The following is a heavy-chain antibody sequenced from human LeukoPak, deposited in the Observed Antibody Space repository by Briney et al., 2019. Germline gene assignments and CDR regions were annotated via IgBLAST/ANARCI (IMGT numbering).Heavy chain of an antibody. Sequence: TSETLSLTCTVSGGSISSYYWSWIRQPPGNGLEWIGYIYYSGSTNYNPSLKSRVTISVDTSKNQFSLKLSSVTAADTAVYYWARALRGRYWYFDLWGRGTLVTVSS. CDR3: ARALRGRYWYFDL. V-gene: IGHV4-59*01. CDR2: IYYSGST. J-gene: IGHJ2*01. CDR1: GGSISSYY.